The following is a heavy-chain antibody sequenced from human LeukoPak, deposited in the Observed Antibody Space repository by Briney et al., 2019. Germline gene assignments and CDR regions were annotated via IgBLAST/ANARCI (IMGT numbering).Heavy chain of an antibody. CDR3: ARVKRFLDWFDP. CDR1: GYSISSGYY. CDR2: GYHIGST. V-gene: IGHV4-38-2*02. D-gene: IGHD3-3*01. Sequence: PSETLSLTCTVSGYSISSGYYWGWIRQPPGKGLEWIGSGYHIGSTYFNPSLRSRVTILIDIFKNQFSLKMSSVTAADTAVYYCARVKRFLDWFDPWGQGTLVTVSS. J-gene: IGHJ5*02.